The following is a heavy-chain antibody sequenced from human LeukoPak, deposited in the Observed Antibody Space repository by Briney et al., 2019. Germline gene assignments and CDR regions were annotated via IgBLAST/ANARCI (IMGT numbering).Heavy chain of an antibody. CDR2: NPKSGDT. CDR1: GYTFTGYH. Sequence: DSVKVSCKAYGYTFTGYHIHWVRQAPGQGLEWMGGNPKSGDTNYAQQFQGRVTMTRDTSITTAYMELSRLRSDDTAVYYCARGGRVRGTMVRGVPSYYFDYWGQGTLVTVSS. CDR3: ARGGRVRGTMVRGVPSYYFDY. D-gene: IGHD3-10*01. J-gene: IGHJ4*02. V-gene: IGHV1-2*02.